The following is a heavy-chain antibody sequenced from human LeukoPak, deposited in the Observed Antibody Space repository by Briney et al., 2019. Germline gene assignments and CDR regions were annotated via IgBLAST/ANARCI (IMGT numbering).Heavy chain of an antibody. J-gene: IGHJ5*02. CDR2: ISGSGGST. Sequence: PGGSLRLSCAASAFTFSSYAMSWVRQAPGKGLEWVSAISGSGGSTYYADSVKGRLTIFRDNSKNTLYLQMNSLRAEDTAIYYCAEPYSSSWSWGQGTLVTVSS. D-gene: IGHD6-13*01. CDR1: AFTFSSYA. CDR3: AEPYSSSWS. V-gene: IGHV3-23*01.